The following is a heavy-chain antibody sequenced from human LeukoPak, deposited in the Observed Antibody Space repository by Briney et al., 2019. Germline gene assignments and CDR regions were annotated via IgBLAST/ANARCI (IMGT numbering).Heavy chain of an antibody. D-gene: IGHD6-13*01. V-gene: IGHV3-48*02. Sequence: AGGSLRLSCAASGFTFSNYSMNWVRQAPGKGLEWVSYIGSSGSTMYYADSVKGRFTISRDNAKNSLYLQVNSLRDEDTAVYYCTSTIGAGGTSLDYWGQGTLVTVSS. CDR2: IGSSGSTM. CDR1: GFTFSNYS. J-gene: IGHJ4*02. CDR3: TSTIGAGGTSLDY.